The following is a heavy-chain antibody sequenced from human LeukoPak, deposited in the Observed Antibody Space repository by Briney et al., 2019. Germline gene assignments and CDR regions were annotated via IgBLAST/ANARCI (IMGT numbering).Heavy chain of an antibody. CDR3: ARDLRNYYDSSGNAFDI. Sequence: PGGSLRLSCAASGFTFSSYWMSWVRQAPGKGLEWVANIKRDGSEKYYVDSVKGRFTISRDNAKNSLHLQMNSLRAEDTAVYYCARDLRNYYDSSGNAFDIWGQGTMVTVSS. D-gene: IGHD3-22*01. J-gene: IGHJ3*02. CDR1: GFTFSSYW. CDR2: IKRDGSEK. V-gene: IGHV3-7*01.